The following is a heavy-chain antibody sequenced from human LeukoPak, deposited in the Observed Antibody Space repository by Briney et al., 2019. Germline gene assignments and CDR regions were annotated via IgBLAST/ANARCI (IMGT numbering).Heavy chain of an antibody. D-gene: IGHD3-10*01. CDR1: GGSFSGYH. Sequence: SETLSLTCAVYGGSFSGYHWSWIRQPPGKGLEWIGEINHSGSTNYNPSLKSRVTISVDTSKNQFSLKLSSVTAADTAVYYCARRAPYYGSGSYYSLSTPFDYWGQGTLVTVSS. J-gene: IGHJ4*02. CDR3: ARRAPYYGSGSYYSLSTPFDY. V-gene: IGHV4-34*01. CDR2: INHSGST.